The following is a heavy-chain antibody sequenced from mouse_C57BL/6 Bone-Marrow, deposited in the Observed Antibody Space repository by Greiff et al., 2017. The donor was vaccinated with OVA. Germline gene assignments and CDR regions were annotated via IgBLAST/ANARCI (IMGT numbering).Heavy chain of an antibody. D-gene: IGHD1-1*01. CDR3: TAYGVAY. CDR1: GFNIKDDY. V-gene: IGHV14-4*01. CDR2: IDPENGDT. J-gene: IGHJ3*01. Sequence: VQLKESGAELVRPGASVKLSCTASGFNIKDDYMHWVKQRPEQGLEWIGWIDPENGDTEYASKFQGKATITADTSSNTAYLQLSSLTSEDTAVYYCTAYGVAYWGQGTLVTVSA.